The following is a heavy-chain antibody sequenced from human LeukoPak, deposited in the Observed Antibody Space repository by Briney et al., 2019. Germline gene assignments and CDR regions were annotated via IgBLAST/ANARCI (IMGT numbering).Heavy chain of an antibody. V-gene: IGHV1-2*02. CDR2: NSGGT. J-gene: IGHJ4*02. CDR3: ARDGSPFYDSSGYYHEVY. Sequence: NSGGTNYAQKFQGRVTMTRDTSISTAYMELSRLRSDDTAMYYCARDGSPFYDSSGYYHEVYWGQGTLVTVSS. D-gene: IGHD3-22*01.